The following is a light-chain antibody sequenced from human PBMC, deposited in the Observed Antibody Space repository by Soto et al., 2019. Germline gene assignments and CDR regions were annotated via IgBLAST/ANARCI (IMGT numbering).Light chain of an antibody. CDR1: SSDVGGFNY. V-gene: IGLV2-14*03. J-gene: IGLJ1*01. CDR2: DVT. Sequence: QSALTQAASVSGSPGQSITISCPGTSSDVGGFNYVSWYQQHPGKAPKLMIYDVTNRPSGVSYRFSGSKSGNTASLTISGLQAEDEADYYCNSYTSSSTYVFGTGTKVTVL. CDR3: NSYTSSSTYV.